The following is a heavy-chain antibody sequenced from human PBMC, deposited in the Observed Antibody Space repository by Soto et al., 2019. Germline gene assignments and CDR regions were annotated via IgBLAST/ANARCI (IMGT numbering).Heavy chain of an antibody. CDR1: GYTFTSYG. CDR3: ARDPGYGTTWHQAFDI. D-gene: IGHD2-15*01. J-gene: IGHJ3*02. CDR2: ISTYNGNT. V-gene: IGHV1-18*01. Sequence: QVQLVQSGAEVKKPGASVKVSCKASGYTFTSYGISWVRQAPGQGPEWMGRISTYNGNTNYVQKLQGRVTMTTDTSTNTAYMELRSLRYDDTAVYYCARDPGYGTTWHQAFDIWGQGTMVTVSS.